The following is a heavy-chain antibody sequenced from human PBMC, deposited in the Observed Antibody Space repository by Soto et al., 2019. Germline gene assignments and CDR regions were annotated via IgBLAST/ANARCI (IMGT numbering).Heavy chain of an antibody. CDR2: IYYSGST. D-gene: IGHD3-16*01. CDR1: GGSISSYY. Sequence: PSXTLSLTCTVSGGSISSYYCSWILQPPGKELEWIGYIYYSGSTNYNPSLKSRVTISVDTSKNQFSLKMSSVSAADTAVYYCARGARHFDYWGQGTLVTVSS. CDR3: ARGARHFDY. J-gene: IGHJ4*02. V-gene: IGHV4-59*01.